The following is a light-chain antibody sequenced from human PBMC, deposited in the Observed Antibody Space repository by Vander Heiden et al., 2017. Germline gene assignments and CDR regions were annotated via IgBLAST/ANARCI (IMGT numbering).Light chain of an antibody. CDR3: QQDYSTPFT. CDR1: QSVLYTPNNKNY. CDR2: WAS. Sequence: DIVMTQSPDSLAVYLGERYTITCKSSQSVLYTPNNKNYLAWYQQKPGQPPKLLIYWASTRESGVPDSFSGSGSGTDFTLTISSLQAEDAAVYYCQQDYSTPFTFGPGTKLXIK. J-gene: IGKJ2*01. V-gene: IGKV4-1*01.